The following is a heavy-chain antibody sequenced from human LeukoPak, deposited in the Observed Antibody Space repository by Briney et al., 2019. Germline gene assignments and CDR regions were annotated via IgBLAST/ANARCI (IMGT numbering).Heavy chain of an antibody. CDR2: ISSSSSTI. Sequence: PGGSLRLSCAASGFTFSSYSMNWVRQAPGKGLEWVSYISSSSSTIYYADSVKGRFTISRDNAKNSLYLQMNSLRAEDTAVYYCARDMTTGSDAFDIWGQGTMVTVSS. J-gene: IGHJ3*02. V-gene: IGHV3-48*01. CDR3: ARDMTTGSDAFDI. D-gene: IGHD4-17*01. CDR1: GFTFSSYS.